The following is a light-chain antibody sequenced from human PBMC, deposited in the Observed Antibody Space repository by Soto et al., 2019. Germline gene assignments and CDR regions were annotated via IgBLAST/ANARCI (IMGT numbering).Light chain of an antibody. CDR2: EGS. V-gene: IGLV2-23*01. CDR1: SSDVGSYNL. Sequence: QSALTQPASVSGSPGQSITISCTGTSSDVGSYNLVSWYQQHPGKAPNLMIYEGSKRPSGVSNRFSGSKSGNTASLTISGLQAEDEADYYCCSYAASSPYVFGTGTKLTVL. CDR3: CSYAASSPYV. J-gene: IGLJ1*01.